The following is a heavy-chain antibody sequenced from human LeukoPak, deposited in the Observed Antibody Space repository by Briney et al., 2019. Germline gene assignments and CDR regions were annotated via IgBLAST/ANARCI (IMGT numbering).Heavy chain of an antibody. J-gene: IGHJ4*02. CDR3: AKGTYDSRGHFDY. CDR1: GFTFSSHA. V-gene: IGHV3-23*01. CDR2: ISGSGGST. D-gene: IGHD3-22*01. Sequence: GGSLRLSCAASGFTFSSHAMSWVRQAPGKGLEWVSGISGSGGSTYYADSVKGRFTISRDNSKNTLYLQMNSLRAEDTAAYYCAKGTYDSRGHFDYWGQGTLVSVSS.